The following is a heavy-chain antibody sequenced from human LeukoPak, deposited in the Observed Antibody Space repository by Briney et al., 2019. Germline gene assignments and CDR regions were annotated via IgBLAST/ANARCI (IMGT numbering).Heavy chain of an antibody. Sequence: GGSLRLSCAASGFTFSSYWMSWVRQAPGKGLEWVANIKQDGSEKYYVDSVKGRFTISRDNAKNSLYLQMNSLRAEDTAVYYCARADSSGYYYPNYFDYWGQGTLVTVSS. CDR1: GFTFSSYW. D-gene: IGHD3-22*01. CDR2: IKQDGSEK. J-gene: IGHJ4*02. V-gene: IGHV3-7*01. CDR3: ARADSSGYYYPNYFDY.